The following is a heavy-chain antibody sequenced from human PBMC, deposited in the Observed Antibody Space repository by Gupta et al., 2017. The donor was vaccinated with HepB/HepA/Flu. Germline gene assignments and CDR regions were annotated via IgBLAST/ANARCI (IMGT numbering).Heavy chain of an antibody. V-gene: IGHV3-30-3*01. CDR2: ISYDGSNK. CDR1: GFTFSSYA. Sequence: QVQLVESGGGVVQPGRSLRLSCAASGFTFSSYAMHWVRQAPGKGLEWVAVISYDGSNKYYADSVKGRFTISRDNSKNTLYLQMNSLRAEDTAVYYCASDYCSGGSCYFRPLDYWGQGTLVTVSS. D-gene: IGHD2-15*01. J-gene: IGHJ4*02. CDR3: ASDYCSGGSCYFRPLDY.